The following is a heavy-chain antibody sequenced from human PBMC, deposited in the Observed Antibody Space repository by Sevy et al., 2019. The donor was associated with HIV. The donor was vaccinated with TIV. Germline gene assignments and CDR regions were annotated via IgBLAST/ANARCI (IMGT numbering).Heavy chain of an antibody. CDR3: ARVGIVGATDN. D-gene: IGHD1-26*01. V-gene: IGHV1-69*13. J-gene: IGHJ4*02. CDR2: INPIFGTA. CDR1: GGTFSSYA. Sequence: ASVKVSCKASGGTFSSYAISWVRQAPGQRLEWMGGINPIFGTANYAQKFQRRVTITADESTSTAYMELSSLRSEDTAVSYCARVGIVGATDNWGQGTLVTVSS.